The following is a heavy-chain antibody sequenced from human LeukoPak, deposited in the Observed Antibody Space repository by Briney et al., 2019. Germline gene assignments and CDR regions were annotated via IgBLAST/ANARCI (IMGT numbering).Heavy chain of an antibody. D-gene: IGHD6-19*01. CDR2: INTDGSFT. J-gene: IGHJ4*02. V-gene: IGHV3-74*01. CDR1: GFTFSSYW. Sequence: GGSLRLSCAASGFTFSSYWMHWVRQVPGEGLVWVSHINTDGSFTTYADSVKGRFTISRDNAKNTLYLQMNSLRAEDTAVYYCTRGIAVTGFDSWGPGTLVTVSS. CDR3: TRGIAVTGFDS.